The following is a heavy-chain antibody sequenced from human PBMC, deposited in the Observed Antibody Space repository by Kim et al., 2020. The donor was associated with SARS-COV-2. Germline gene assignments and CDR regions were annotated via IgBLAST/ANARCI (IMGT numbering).Heavy chain of an antibody. J-gene: IGHJ4*02. D-gene: IGHD1-1*01. CDR3: ASAGTSSPDY. V-gene: IGHV3-21*01. CDR1: GFTFSSYS. Sequence: GGSLRLSCAASGFTFSSYSMNWVRQAPGKGLEWVSSISGGSTYIYYADSVKGRFTISRDNAKNSLYLQMNSLRAEETAVYYCASAGTSSPDYWGQGTLVTVSS. CDR2: ISGGSTYI.